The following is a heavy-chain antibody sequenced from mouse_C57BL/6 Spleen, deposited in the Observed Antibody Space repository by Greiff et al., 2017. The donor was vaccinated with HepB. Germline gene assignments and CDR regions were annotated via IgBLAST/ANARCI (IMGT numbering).Heavy chain of an antibody. CDR1: GFTFSSYG. Sequence: EVKVVESGGDLVKPGGSLKLSCAASGFTFSSYGMSWVRQTPDKRLEWVATISSGGSYTYYPDSVKGRFTISRDNAKNTLYLQMSSLKSEDTAMYYCARHKDYGSRDAMDYWGQGTSVTVSS. D-gene: IGHD1-1*01. CDR2: ISSGGSYT. CDR3: ARHKDYGSRDAMDY. J-gene: IGHJ4*01. V-gene: IGHV5-6*01.